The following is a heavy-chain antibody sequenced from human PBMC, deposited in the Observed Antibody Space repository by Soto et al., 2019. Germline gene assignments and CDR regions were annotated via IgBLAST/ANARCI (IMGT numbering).Heavy chain of an antibody. D-gene: IGHD1-7*01. CDR1: GCPLRRYY. CDR3: AREIYNWNYGPGMDV. Sequence: SETLSPTFTFSGCPLRRYYLKLDPPPPGKGLEWIGYIYYSGSTNYNPSLKSRVTISVDTSKNQFSLKLSSVTAADTAVYYCAREIYNWNYGPGMDVWGQGTTVTVSS. J-gene: IGHJ6*02. CDR2: IYYSGST. V-gene: IGHV4-59*01.